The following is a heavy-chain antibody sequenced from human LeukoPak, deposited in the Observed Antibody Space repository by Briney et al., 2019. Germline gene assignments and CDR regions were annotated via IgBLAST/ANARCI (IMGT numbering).Heavy chain of an antibody. V-gene: IGHV1-2*02. J-gene: IGHJ4*02. Sequence: EASVKVSCKASGYSFTGYYMHWVRQAPGQGLEWMGWINPNSGGTKYAQKFKGRVTMTRDTSISTAYMELSRLRSDDTAVYYCARDPWAYYYDSSGPYYFDYWGQGTLVTVSS. CDR3: ARDPWAYYYDSSGPYYFDY. CDR2: INPNSGGT. CDR1: GYSFTGYY. D-gene: IGHD3-22*01.